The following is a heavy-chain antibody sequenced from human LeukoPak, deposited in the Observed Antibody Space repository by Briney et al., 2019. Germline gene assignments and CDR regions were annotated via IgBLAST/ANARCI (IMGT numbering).Heavy chain of an antibody. CDR2: ITGSGGTI. V-gene: IGHV3-23*01. CDR1: GFAFRNYA. CDR3: GKDPSGDYVGAFDF. Sequence: GGPLRLSCVGSGFAFRNYAMTWVRQAPGKGPEWVWSITGSGGTIRYADSVKGRFTISRDNSVDTLYLQMNRLSAEDTAVYYCGKDPSGDYVGAFDFWGRGTMVTVSS. J-gene: IGHJ3*01. D-gene: IGHD2-21*02.